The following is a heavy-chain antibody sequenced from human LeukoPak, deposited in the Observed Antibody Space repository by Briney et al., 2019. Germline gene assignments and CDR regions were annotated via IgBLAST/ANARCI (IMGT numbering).Heavy chain of an antibody. CDR1: GFTFSSYA. Sequence: GGSLRLSCAASGFTFSSYAMHWVRQAPGKGLEWVAVISYDGSNKYYADSVKGRFTISRDNSKNTLYLQMNSLRAEDTAVYYCAKLPRGYSYGPQYWGQGTLVTVSS. CDR2: ISYDGSNK. J-gene: IGHJ4*02. V-gene: IGHV3-30-3*02. CDR3: AKLPRGYSYGPQY. D-gene: IGHD5-18*01.